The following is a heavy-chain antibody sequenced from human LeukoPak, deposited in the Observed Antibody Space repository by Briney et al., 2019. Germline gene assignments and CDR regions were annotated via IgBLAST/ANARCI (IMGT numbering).Heavy chain of an antibody. Sequence: PGRSLRLSCAASGFTFSSYGMPWVRQAPGKGLEWVANIKLDGSEKYYVDSVRGRFTISRDNAKNSLYLQMNSLRAEDTAVYYCARERGYSYAFTWGQGTLVTVSS. CDR1: GFTFSSYG. D-gene: IGHD5-18*01. V-gene: IGHV3-7*01. CDR3: ARERGYSYAFT. CDR2: IKLDGSEK. J-gene: IGHJ5*02.